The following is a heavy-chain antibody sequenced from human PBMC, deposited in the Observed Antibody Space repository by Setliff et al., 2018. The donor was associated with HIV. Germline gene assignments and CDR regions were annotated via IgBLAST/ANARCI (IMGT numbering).Heavy chain of an antibody. V-gene: IGHV4-4*09. D-gene: IGHD6-19*01. Sequence: PSETLSLTCTVSGGSISSYYWSWIRQPPGKGLEWIGYIYTSGSTNYNPSLKSRVTISVDTSKNQFSLKLSSVTAADTAVYYCARQNSGWGVGLYYFDYWGQGTLVTVSS. CDR3: ARQNSGWGVGLYYFDY. J-gene: IGHJ4*02. CDR2: IYTSGST. CDR1: GGSISSYY.